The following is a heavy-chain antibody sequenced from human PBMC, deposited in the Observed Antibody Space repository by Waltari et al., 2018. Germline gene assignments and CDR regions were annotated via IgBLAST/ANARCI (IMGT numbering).Heavy chain of an antibody. J-gene: IGHJ5*02. CDR2: IYYSGST. Sequence: QVHLQESGPGLVKPSETLSLTCTVSGGSINDYYRNWIRQSPGKGLEWIGYIYYSGSTNYNPSLKSRVTISIDRSKNHFSLKLASATTADTAVYYCARTRSSGWFAGWFDPWGQGSLVSVAS. V-gene: IGHV4-59*01. CDR3: ARTRSSGWFAGWFDP. D-gene: IGHD6-19*01. CDR1: GGSINDYY.